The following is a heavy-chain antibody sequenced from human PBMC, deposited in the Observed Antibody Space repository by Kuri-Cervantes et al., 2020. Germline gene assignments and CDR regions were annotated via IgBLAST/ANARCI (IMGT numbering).Heavy chain of an antibody. Sequence: GESLKISCAASGFTFSDYYMSWIRQAPGKGLEWVANIKQDGSERYYVDSVKGRFTISRDNAKNSLYLQMNSLRAEDTAVYYCAREGSGWGIDYWGQGTLVTVSS. CDR3: AREGSGWGIDY. CDR1: GFTFSDYY. J-gene: IGHJ4*02. V-gene: IGHV3-7*01. CDR2: IKQDGSER. D-gene: IGHD3-10*01.